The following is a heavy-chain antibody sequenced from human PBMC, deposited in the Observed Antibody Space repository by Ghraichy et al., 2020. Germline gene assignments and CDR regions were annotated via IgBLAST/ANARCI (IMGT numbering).Heavy chain of an antibody. CDR1: GGSISSSSYY. CDR2: IYYSGST. D-gene: IGHD6-6*01. Sequence: SETLSLTCTVSGGSISSSSYYWGWIRQPPGKGLEWIGSIYYSGSTYYNPSLKSRVTISVDTSKNQFSLKLSSVTAADTAVYYCARHKKSAARSYIYFDYWGQGTLVTVSS. J-gene: IGHJ4*02. V-gene: IGHV4-39*01. CDR3: ARHKKSAARSYIYFDY.